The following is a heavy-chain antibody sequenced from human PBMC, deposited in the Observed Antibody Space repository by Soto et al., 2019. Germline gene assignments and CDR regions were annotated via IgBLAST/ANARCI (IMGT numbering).Heavy chain of an antibody. CDR2: MYPGDFDT. CDR3: ARRPNYYDSSGQDAFDI. V-gene: IGHV5-51*01. J-gene: IGHJ3*02. D-gene: IGHD3-22*01. Sequence: PGESLKISCKGSGYSVTSYWSGWVRQMPGKGLEWMGIMYPGDFDTRYGPSFQGQVTISADNSITTAYVQWSSLKASDTAMYYCARRPNYYDSSGQDAFDIWGQGTMVTVSS. CDR1: GYSVTSYW.